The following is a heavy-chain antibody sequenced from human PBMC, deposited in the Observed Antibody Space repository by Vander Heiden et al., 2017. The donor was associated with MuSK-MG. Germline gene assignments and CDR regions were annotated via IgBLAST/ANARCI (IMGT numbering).Heavy chain of an antibody. Sequence: QVQLQESGPGLVKPSETLSLTCNVSGGSINSYYWSWIRQPPGKGLEWIGYIYDSGSTNYNPSRKRRVTISVDPSKNQVSLKLSSVTDAETAVYYCARDRGGEPFYYSYMDVWGKGTTVTVSS. CDR2: IYDSGST. D-gene: IGHD3-16*01. CDR3: ARDRGGEPFYYSYMDV. J-gene: IGHJ6*03. V-gene: IGHV4-59*01. CDR1: GGSINSYY.